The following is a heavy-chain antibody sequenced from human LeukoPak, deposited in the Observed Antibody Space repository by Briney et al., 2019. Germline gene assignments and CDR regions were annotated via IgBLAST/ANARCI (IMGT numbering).Heavy chain of an antibody. V-gene: IGHV1-3*01. Sequence: VASVKVSCTASGYTFTSYAMHWVRQAPGQRLEWMGWINAGNGNTKYSQKFQGRVTITRDTSASTAYMELSSLRSEDTAVYYCASGPGSAMVYNYWGQGTLVTVSS. D-gene: IGHD5-18*01. J-gene: IGHJ4*02. CDR2: INAGNGNT. CDR3: ASGPGSAMVYNY. CDR1: GYTFTSYA.